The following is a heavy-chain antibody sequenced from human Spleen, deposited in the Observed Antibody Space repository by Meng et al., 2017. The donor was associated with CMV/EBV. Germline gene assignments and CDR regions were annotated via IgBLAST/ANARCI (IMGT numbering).Heavy chain of an antibody. CDR1: GFTFSNYA. CDR3: ARGGSRWYLPGGY. J-gene: IGHJ4*02. D-gene: IGHD6-13*01. V-gene: IGHV3-21*01. Sequence: GESLKISCAASGFTFSNYAMSWVRQAPGKGLEWVSSISSSSAYIYYADSVKGRFTISRDHARKSLYLEMSSLRAEDTAVYYCARGGSRWYLPGGYWGQGTLVTVSS. CDR2: ISSSSAYI.